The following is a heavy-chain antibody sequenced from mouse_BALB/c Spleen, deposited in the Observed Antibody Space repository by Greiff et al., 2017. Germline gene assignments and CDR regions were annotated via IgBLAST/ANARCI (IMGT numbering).Heavy chain of an antibody. V-gene: IGHV1-4*01. CDR1: GYTFTSYT. J-gene: IGHJ4*01. D-gene: IGHD1-1*01. CDR3: ARLLTPNAMDY. Sequence: VQLQQSGAELARPGASVKMSCKASGYTFTSYTMHWVKQRPGQGLEWIGYINPSSGYTNYNQKFKDKATLTADKSSSTAYMQLSSLTSEDSAVYYCARLLTPNAMDYWGQGTSVTVSS. CDR2: INPSSGYT.